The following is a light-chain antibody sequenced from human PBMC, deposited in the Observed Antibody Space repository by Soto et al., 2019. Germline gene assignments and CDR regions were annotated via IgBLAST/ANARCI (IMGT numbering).Light chain of an antibody. CDR1: SSDVCGYNY. V-gene: IGLV2-14*03. CDR2: DVS. Sequence: QSALTQPASVSGSPGQSITISCTGTSSDVCGYNYVSWYQQHPGKAPKFMIYDVSSRPSGVSNRFSGSKSGNTASLTISGLQAEDDADYYCCSYTTSNTRQIAFGTCTKVTV. CDR3: CSYTTSNTRQIA. J-gene: IGLJ1*01.